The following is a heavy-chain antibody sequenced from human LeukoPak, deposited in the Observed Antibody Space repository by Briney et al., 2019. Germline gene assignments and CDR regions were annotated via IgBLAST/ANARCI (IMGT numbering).Heavy chain of an antibody. CDR2: IKSKTYGGTT. D-gene: IGHD4-17*01. CDR1: GFTFSNAW. CDR3: TSFDGDPYYYYYMDV. V-gene: IGHV3-15*01. J-gene: IGHJ6*03. Sequence: GGSLRLSCAASGFTFSNAWMTWVRQAPGKGLEWVGRIKSKTYGGTTDYAAPVKGRFTISRDDSKTTLYLQMNSLKTEDTALYYCTSFDGDPYYYYYMDVWGKGTTVTVSS.